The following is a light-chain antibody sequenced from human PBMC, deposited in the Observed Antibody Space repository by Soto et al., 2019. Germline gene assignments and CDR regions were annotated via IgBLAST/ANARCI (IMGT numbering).Light chain of an antibody. CDR1: ELSKQY. CDR2: KDN. CDR3: QSSDDTGNYYL. Sequence: SYELTQTPSVSVSPGQTVRITCSGDELSKQYVYWYQQKPGQAPVLVIYKDNERASGIPERFSASSSGTTVTLTISGVRAEDEADYYCQSSDDTGNYYLFGTGTKVTVL. J-gene: IGLJ1*01. V-gene: IGLV3-25*02.